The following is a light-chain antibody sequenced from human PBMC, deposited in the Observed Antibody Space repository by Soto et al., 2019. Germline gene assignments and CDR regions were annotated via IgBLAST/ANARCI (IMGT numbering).Light chain of an antibody. Sequence: DIQMTQSPSSLSASVGDRVTITCRASQGIRNDLGWFQQNPGKAPNRLIYAASSLQSGVPSRFSGSGSGTEFTLTVSSIQPEDFATYYCLQQSSYPPLTFGGRTRVEIK. J-gene: IGKJ4*01. CDR2: AAS. CDR3: LQQSSYPPLT. CDR1: QGIRND. V-gene: IGKV1-17*01.